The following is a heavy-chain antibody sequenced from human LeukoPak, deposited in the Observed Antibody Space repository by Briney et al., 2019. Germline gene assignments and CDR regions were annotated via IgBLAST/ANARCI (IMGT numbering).Heavy chain of an antibody. Sequence: GGSLRLSCAASGFTFSSYAMSWVRQAPGKGLEWVSVISGGSTYYADSVKGRFTISRDNSKNTLYLQMNSLRAEDTAVYYCAKVGILDSSSWYVNYYYYYMDVWGKGTTVTVSS. CDR2: ISGGST. V-gene: IGHV3-23*01. CDR1: GFTFSSYA. J-gene: IGHJ6*03. CDR3: AKVGILDSSSWYVNYYYYYMDV. D-gene: IGHD6-13*01.